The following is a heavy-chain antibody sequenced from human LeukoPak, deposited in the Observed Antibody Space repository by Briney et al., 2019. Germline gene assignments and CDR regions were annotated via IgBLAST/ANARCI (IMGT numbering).Heavy chain of an antibody. CDR3: AREPRITMVRGLGGDFSPLDY. V-gene: IGHV4-39*07. CDR2: IYYSGST. D-gene: IGHD3-10*01. J-gene: IGHJ4*02. Sequence: SETLSLTCTVSGGSISSSSYYWGWIRQPPGKGLEWIGSIYYSGSTYYNPSLKSRVTISVDTSKNQFSLKLSSVTAADTAVYYCAREPRITMVRGLGGDFSPLDYWGQGTLVTVSS. CDR1: GGSISSSSYY.